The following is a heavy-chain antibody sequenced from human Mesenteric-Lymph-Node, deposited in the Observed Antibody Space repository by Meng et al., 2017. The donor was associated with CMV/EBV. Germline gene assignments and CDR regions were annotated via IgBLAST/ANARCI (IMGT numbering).Heavy chain of an antibody. CDR3: AITYYYGSGSYG. Sequence: GESLKISCAASGFTFDDYGMSWVRQAPGKGLEWVSGINWNGGSTGYADSVKGRFTIYRDNAKNSLYLQMNSLRAEDTALYYCAITYYYGSGSYGWGQGTLVTVSS. J-gene: IGHJ4*02. D-gene: IGHD3-10*01. V-gene: IGHV3-20*04. CDR1: GFTFDDYG. CDR2: INWNGGST.